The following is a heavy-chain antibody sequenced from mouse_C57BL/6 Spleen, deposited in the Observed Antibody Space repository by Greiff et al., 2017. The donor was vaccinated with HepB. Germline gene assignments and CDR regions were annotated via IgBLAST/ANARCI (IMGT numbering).Heavy chain of an antibody. J-gene: IGHJ2*01. V-gene: IGHV5-16*01. Sequence: EVQLVESEGGLVQPGSSMKLSCTASGFTFSDYYMAWVRQVPEKGLEWVANINYDGSSTYYLDSLKSRFIISRDNAKNILYLQMSSLKSEDTATYYCAREWGRGYFDYWGQGTTLTVSS. CDR2: INYDGSST. CDR3: AREWGRGYFDY. CDR1: GFTFSDYY.